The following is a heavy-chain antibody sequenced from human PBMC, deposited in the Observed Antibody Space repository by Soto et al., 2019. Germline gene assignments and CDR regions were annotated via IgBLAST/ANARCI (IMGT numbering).Heavy chain of an antibody. CDR3: ASVSRYSSSTFDY. CDR1: GFTFSSYG. D-gene: IGHD6-6*01. V-gene: IGHV3-33*01. J-gene: IGHJ4*02. Sequence: GGSLRLSCAASGFTFSSYGMHWVRQAPGKGLEWVAFIWYDGINKYYADSVKGRFTISRDNSKNTLYLQMNSLRAEDTAVYYCASVSRYSSSTFDYWGQGTLVTVSS. CDR2: IWYDGINK.